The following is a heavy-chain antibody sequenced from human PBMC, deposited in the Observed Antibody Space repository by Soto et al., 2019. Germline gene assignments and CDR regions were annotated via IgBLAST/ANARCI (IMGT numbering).Heavy chain of an antibody. D-gene: IGHD2-15*01. CDR3: ARLHCSGGSCYRLDD. CDR1: GGSIIGYY. J-gene: IGHJ4*02. V-gene: IGHV4-59*01. CDR2: ISYGGST. Sequence: SETLSLTCTVSGGSIIGYYWSWIRQSPGKGLEWIGYISYGGSTNYNPSLKSRVSISVDTSSNQFSLKLSSVSAADTAVYYCARLHCSGGSCYRLDDWGRVTLVTVSS.